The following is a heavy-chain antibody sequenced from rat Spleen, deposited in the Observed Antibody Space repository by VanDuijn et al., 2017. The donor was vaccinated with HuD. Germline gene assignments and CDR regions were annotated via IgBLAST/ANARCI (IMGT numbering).Heavy chain of an antibody. D-gene: IGHD1-12*01. V-gene: IGHV5-22*01. J-gene: IGHJ4*01. Sequence: EVQLVESGGGLVQPGRSLKLSCAASGFTFSDYYMAWVRQAPKKGLEWVASISYEGSSTYYGDSVKGRFTISRDNAKSTLYLQMNSLRSEDTATYYCITDRRYYDEGYAMDAWGQGASVTVSS. CDR2: ISYEGSST. CDR3: ITDRRYYDEGYAMDA. CDR1: GFTFSDYY.